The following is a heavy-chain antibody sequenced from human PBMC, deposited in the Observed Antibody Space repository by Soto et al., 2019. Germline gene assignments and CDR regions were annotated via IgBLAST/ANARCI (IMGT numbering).Heavy chain of an antibody. CDR2: ISYDGSNK. V-gene: IGHV3-30*18. CDR1: GFTFSSYR. J-gene: IGHJ4*02. Sequence: LRLSCAASGFTFSSYRMHRVRQAPGKGLEWVAVISYDGSNKYYADSVKGRFTISRDNSKNTLYLQMNSLRAEDTAVYYCAKVTYDSTALGFDYWGQGTLVTVSS. CDR3: AKVTYDSTALGFDY. D-gene: IGHD3-22*01.